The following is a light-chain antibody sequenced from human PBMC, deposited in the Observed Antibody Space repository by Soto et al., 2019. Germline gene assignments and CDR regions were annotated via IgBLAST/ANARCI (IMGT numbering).Light chain of an antibody. CDR3: QQYGGSPRT. Sequence: EIVLTQSPGALSLSPGERATLSCTASQSVSSSYLAWYQQRRGQAPRLLIHGASNRATGIPDRFSGSGSGTDFTLTITRLEPEDFAVYYCQQYGGSPRTFGQGTKVAIK. V-gene: IGKV3-20*01. CDR2: GAS. J-gene: IGKJ1*01. CDR1: QSVSSSY.